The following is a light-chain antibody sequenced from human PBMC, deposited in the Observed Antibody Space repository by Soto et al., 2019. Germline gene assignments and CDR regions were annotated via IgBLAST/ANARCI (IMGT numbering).Light chain of an antibody. CDR1: QSISKY. CDR3: QQSYSTPWT. V-gene: IGKV1-39*01. J-gene: IGKJ1*01. CDR2: GVS. Sequence: DIPMTQSPSSLAASVGDRFTITCRSSQSISKYLSWYQQKSGKAPKYLIYGVSNLQSGVPSRFSGSGSGADFTLIISSLQPEDFATYYCQQSYSTPWTFGQGTKVDIK.